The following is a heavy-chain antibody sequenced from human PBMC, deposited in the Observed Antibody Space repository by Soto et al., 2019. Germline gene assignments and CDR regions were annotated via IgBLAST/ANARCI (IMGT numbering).Heavy chain of an antibody. D-gene: IGHD5-18*01. V-gene: IGHV3-23*01. Sequence: GGSLRLSCAASGFTFSEYAMSWVRQAPGKGLEWVSAISGHGVSTYYADSVKGRFTISRDNSKNTLYLQMNSLRVGDTAVYYCAKDRFDGQLWAPDYWGQGTLVTVSS. J-gene: IGHJ4*02. CDR1: GFTFSEYA. CDR2: ISGHGVST. CDR3: AKDRFDGQLWAPDY.